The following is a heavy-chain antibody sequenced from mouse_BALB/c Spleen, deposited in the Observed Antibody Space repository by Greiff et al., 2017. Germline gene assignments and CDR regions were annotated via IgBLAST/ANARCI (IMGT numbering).Heavy chain of an antibody. CDR3: ARGTARATAY. J-gene: IGHJ2*01. Sequence: QVHVKQSGPQLVRPGASVKISCKASGYSFTSYWMHWVKQRPGQGLEWIGMIDPSDSETRLNQKFKDKATLTVDKSSSTAYMQLSSPTSEDSAVYYCARGTARATAYWGQGTTLTVSS. V-gene: IGHV1S127*01. CDR2: IDPSDSET. D-gene: IGHD3-2*01. CDR1: GYSFTSYW.